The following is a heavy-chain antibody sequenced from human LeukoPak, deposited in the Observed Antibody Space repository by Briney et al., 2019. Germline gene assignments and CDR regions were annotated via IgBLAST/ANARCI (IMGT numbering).Heavy chain of an antibody. D-gene: IGHD3-10*01. V-gene: IGHV3-48*03. CDR3: ARARRGAVRWSFDY. CDR2: ISSSGSTI. J-gene: IGHJ4*02. Sequence: GGSLRLSCAASGFTFSSYEMNWVRQAPGKGLEWVSYISSSGSTIYYADSVKGRFTISRDNAKNSLYLQMNSLRAEDTAVYYCARARRGAVRWSFDYWGQGTLVTVSS. CDR1: GFTFSSYE.